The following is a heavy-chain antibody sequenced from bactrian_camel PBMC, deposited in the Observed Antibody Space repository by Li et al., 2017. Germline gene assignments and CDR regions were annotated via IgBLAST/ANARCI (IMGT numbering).Heavy chain of an antibody. J-gene: IGHJ6*01. CDR2: IGGTGGMT. CDR1: GFTFRDYA. D-gene: IGHD4*01. V-gene: IGHV3S40*01. CDR3: AKDGPYDSFGS. Sequence: DVQLVESGGGLVQPGGSLRVSCAASGFTFRDYAMSWVRQAPGKGLEWVSRIGGTGGMTYYSDSVKGRFTISRDNAKNTVYLQLNSLTSEDTAMYYCAKDGPYDSFGSWGQGTQVTVS.